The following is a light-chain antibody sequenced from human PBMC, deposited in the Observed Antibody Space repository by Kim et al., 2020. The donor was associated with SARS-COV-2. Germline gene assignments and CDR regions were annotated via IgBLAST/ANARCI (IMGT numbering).Light chain of an antibody. CDR1: NSNIGAGYD. CDR2: GNT. Sequence: QSVLTQPPSVSGAPGQRVTISCTGTNSNIGAGYDVHWYQQVPGIAPKLLIYGNTNRPSGVPDRLSGSKSGTSASLAITGLQAEDEADYYCQSYDSSLRGSVFGGGTQLTV. V-gene: IGLV1-40*01. J-gene: IGLJ3*02. CDR3: QSYDSSLRGSV.